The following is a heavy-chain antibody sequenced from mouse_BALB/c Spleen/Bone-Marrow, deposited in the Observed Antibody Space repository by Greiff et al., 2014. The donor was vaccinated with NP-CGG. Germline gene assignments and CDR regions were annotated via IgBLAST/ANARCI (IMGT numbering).Heavy chain of an antibody. V-gene: IGHV1S16*01. Sequence: QVQLKESGAELVKPGASVKLSCKASGYTFTTYWMHWVKLRPGQGFEWIGEINPTNGGINYNEKFKRKATLTVEKFSSTAYMQLSSLTSEDSTVYYCAIWGRLAYWGQGTLVTVSA. J-gene: IGHJ3*01. CDR3: AIWGRLAY. CDR1: GYTFTTYW. CDR2: INPTNGGI.